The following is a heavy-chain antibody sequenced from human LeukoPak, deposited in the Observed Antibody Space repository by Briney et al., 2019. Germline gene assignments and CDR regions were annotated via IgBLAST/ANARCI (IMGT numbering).Heavy chain of an antibody. CDR3: TRGAGWLIGY. Sequence: KASETLSLTCTVSDDSISDYYRGWIRQPPGKGLEWIGYFHNSGTSTYNPSLKSRVTISADTSKNQFSLKLNSLTTADAAVYYCTRGAGWLIGYWGQGILVTVSS. D-gene: IGHD3-16*01. J-gene: IGHJ4*02. CDR1: DDSISDYY. V-gene: IGHV4-59*01. CDR2: FHNSGTS.